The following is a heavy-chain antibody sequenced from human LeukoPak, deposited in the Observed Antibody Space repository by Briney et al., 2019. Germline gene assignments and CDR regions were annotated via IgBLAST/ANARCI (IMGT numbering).Heavy chain of an antibody. CDR3: ARTRSWNLVRDAFDI. Sequence: ASVKVSCKASGYTFRGYYIHWVRQAPGQGPEWMGWINPNDGDTSSAQNFQGRVTMTRDTSINTAYMELNSLISGDTAVYYCARTRSWNLVRDAFDIWGQGTMVIVSS. D-gene: IGHD1-7*01. CDR1: GYTFRGYY. CDR2: INPNDGDT. V-gene: IGHV1-2*02. J-gene: IGHJ3*02.